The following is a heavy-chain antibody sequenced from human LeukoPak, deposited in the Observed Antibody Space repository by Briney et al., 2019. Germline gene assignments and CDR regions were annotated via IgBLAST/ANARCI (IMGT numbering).Heavy chain of an antibody. V-gene: IGHV4-38-2*02. CDR1: GYSISSGYY. CDR2: IYHSGST. CDR3: ARVSGTTPFDY. Sequence: PSETLSLTCTVSGYSISSGYYWGWIRQPPGKGLEWIGSIYHSGSTYYNPSLKSRVTISVDTSKNQFSLKLSSVTAADTAVYYCARVSGTTPFDYWDQGTLVTVSS. D-gene: IGHD1-7*01. J-gene: IGHJ4*02.